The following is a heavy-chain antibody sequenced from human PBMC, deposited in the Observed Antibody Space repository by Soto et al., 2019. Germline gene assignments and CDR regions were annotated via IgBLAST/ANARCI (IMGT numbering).Heavy chain of an antibody. D-gene: IGHD1-26*01. CDR1: GFTFSSFG. CDR2: VRSDGDTT. Sequence: EVQVLESGGGLVQPGGSLRLSCAASGFTFSSFGMNWVHQAPGKGLEWVSGVRSDGDTTYNAESVKGRFTVSRDTSKNTVYLQMNSLRAEDTAVYYCAKGKGVGATPDGANCWGQGTPVTVSS. CDR3: AKGKGVGATPDGANC. J-gene: IGHJ4*02. V-gene: IGHV3-23*01.